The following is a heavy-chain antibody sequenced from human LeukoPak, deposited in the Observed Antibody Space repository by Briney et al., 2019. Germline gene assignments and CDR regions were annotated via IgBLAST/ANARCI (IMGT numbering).Heavy chain of an antibody. Sequence: GGSLRLSCAASGFTFSSCAMTWVRQVPGKGLEWVSGISGSGGATYYADSVKGRFTISRDNSKNTLYLEMSSLRAEDTAVYYCAKDDYGMDVWGQGTPVTVSS. CDR1: GFTFSSCA. CDR3: AKDDYGMDV. CDR2: ISGSGGAT. J-gene: IGHJ6*02. V-gene: IGHV3-23*01.